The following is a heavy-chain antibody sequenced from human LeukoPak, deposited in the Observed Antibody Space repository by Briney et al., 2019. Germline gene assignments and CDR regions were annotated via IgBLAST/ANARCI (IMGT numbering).Heavy chain of an antibody. CDR2: IYTSGST. CDR3: ARDRLTGYSGEAAFDI. Sequence: SSETLSLTCTVSGGSISSGSYYWSLIRQPAGEGLELIGRIYTSGSTNYNPSLKSRVTISVDTSKNQFSLKLSSVTAADTAVYYCARDRLTGYSGEAAFDIWGQGTMVTVSS. J-gene: IGHJ3*02. D-gene: IGHD3-9*01. V-gene: IGHV4-61*02. CDR1: GGSISSGSYY.